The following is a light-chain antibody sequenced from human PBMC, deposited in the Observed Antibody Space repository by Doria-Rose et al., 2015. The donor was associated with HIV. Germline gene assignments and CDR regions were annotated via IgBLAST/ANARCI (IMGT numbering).Light chain of an antibody. CDR1: QSFSSTY. CDR2: DGS. Sequence: EIVLTQSPGTLSLSPGERATPSCRASQSFSSTYLAWYQQKPGQAPSLLIYDGSTGATGIPDRFSASGSGTDFTLTINRLEPEDFALYYCHQYGTSWTFGQGTKVEI. CDR3: HQYGTSWT. J-gene: IGKJ1*01. V-gene: IGKV3-20*01.